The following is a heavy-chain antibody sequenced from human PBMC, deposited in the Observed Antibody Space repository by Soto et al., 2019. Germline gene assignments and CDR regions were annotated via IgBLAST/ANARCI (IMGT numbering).Heavy chain of an antibody. J-gene: IGHJ4*02. CDR3: ARAGDSSGPVALGY. CDR1: GGSISSGGSS. V-gene: IGHV4-30-2*01. D-gene: IGHD6-19*01. Sequence: KPSETLSLTCAVSGGSISSGGSSWSWIRQPPGKGLEWIGYIYHSGSTYYNPSLKSRVTISVDRSKNQFSLKLSSVTAADTAVYYCARAGDSSGPVALGYWGQGTLVT. CDR2: IYHSGST.